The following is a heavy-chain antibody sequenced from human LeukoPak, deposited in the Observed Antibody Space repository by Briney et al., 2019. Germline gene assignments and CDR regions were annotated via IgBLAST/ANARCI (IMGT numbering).Heavy chain of an antibody. D-gene: IGHD4-23*01. CDR1: GGSFSGYY. Sequence: SETLSLTCAVYGGSFSGYYWRWIRQPPGKGLEWIGEINHSGSTNYNPSLKSRVTISVDTSKNKFSLTLSSVTAADTAVYYCARGSYGYGGNPHSYYFDYWGQGTLVTVSS. CDR3: ARGSYGYGGNPHSYYFDY. CDR2: INHSGST. V-gene: IGHV4-34*01. J-gene: IGHJ4*02.